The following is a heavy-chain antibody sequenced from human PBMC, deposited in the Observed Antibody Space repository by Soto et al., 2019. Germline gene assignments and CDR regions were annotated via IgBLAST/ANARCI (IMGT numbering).Heavy chain of an antibody. Sequence: QVQLQESGPGLVKPSQTLSLTCTVSGGSISSGDYYWSWIRQPPGKGLEWIGYIYYSGSTYYNPSLQSRVTISVDTSKNQFSLKLSSVTAADTAVYYCARAVGYYDYVWGSYRSASFDYWGQGTLVTVSS. D-gene: IGHD3-16*02. CDR2: IYYSGST. CDR3: ARAVGYYDYVWGSYRSASFDY. J-gene: IGHJ4*02. CDR1: GGSISSGDYY. V-gene: IGHV4-30-4*01.